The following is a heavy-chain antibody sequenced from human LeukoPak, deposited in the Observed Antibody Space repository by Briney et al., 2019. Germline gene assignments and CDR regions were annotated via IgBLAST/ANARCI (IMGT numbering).Heavy chain of an antibody. CDR1: GFTFSHYG. CDR3: ARDYTPMATSFYYYGMDV. J-gene: IGHJ6*02. V-gene: IGHV3-33*01. D-gene: IGHD5-18*01. CDR2: VWFVGSNK. Sequence: GRSLRLSCAASGFTFSHYGMHFVRRAPGKGLEWVAVVWFVGSNKYYADSVKGRFTISRDNSKNTLYLQMNSLRAEDTAVYYCARDYTPMATSFYYYGMDVWGQGTTVTASS.